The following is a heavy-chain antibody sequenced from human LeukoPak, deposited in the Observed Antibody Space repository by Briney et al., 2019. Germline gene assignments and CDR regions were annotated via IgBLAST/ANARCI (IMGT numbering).Heavy chain of an antibody. CDR2: IYYSGST. CDR1: GGSISSYY. J-gene: IGHJ5*02. D-gene: IGHD6-19*01. V-gene: IGHV4-59*01. Sequence: SETLSLTCTVSGGSISSYYWSWLRQPPGKGLEWIGYIYYSGSTNYNPSLKSRVTISVDTSKNQFSLKLSSVTAADTAVYYCAREEAVAGRGFDPWGQGTLVTVSS. CDR3: AREEAVAGRGFDP.